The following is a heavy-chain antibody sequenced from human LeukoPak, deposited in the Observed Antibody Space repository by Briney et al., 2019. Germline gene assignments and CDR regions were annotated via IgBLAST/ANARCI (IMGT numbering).Heavy chain of an antibody. Sequence: SETLSLTCTVSGGPISSSYWSWIRQPPGKGLEWIGYIYYSGSTNYNPSLKSRVTISVDTSKNQFSLKLTSVTAADTAVYYCARGNGWYYYWGQGTLVTVSS. J-gene: IGHJ4*02. CDR2: IYYSGST. V-gene: IGHV4-59*01. CDR1: GGPISSSY. D-gene: IGHD6-19*01. CDR3: ARGNGWYYY.